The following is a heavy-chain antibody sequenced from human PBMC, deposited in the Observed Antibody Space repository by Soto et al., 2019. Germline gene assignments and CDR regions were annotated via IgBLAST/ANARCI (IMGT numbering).Heavy chain of an antibody. Sequence: GASVKVSCKTSGFTFSNSAVQWVRQARGQRLEWMAWIVVGSGNTNYAQQFQERDTVTRDMSTSTVHMELSSLRSEDTAVYYCAAELYSGGSCCSFDIRGPGTMVTVSS. D-gene: IGHD2-15*01. V-gene: IGHV1-58*01. CDR2: IVVGSGNT. CDR3: AAELYSGGSCCSFDI. J-gene: IGHJ3*02. CDR1: GFTFSNSA.